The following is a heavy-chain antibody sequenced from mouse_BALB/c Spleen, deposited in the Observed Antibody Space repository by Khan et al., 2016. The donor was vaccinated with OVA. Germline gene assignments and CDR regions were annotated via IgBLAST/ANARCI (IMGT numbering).Heavy chain of an antibody. CDR2: ISYSGNT. J-gene: IGHJ3*01. V-gene: IGHV3-2*02. D-gene: IGHD2-4*01. CDR1: GYSITSEYT. Sequence: EVQLQESGPGLVKPSQSLSLTCTVTGYSITSEYTWNWIRQFPGNKLEWMGFISYSGNTRYNPSLKSRISITLDTSKNQFFLQLNSVTSEDTATYYCARKDYYDYDPFPYWGQGTLVTVSA. CDR3: ARKDYYDYDPFPY.